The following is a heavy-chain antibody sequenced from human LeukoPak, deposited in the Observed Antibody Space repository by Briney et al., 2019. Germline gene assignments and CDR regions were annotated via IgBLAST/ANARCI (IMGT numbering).Heavy chain of an antibody. CDR2: INHSGST. CDR1: GGSISSYY. J-gene: IGHJ4*02. D-gene: IGHD3-9*01. V-gene: IGHV4-34*01. Sequence: SETLSLTCTVSGGSISSYYWSWIRQPPGKGLEWIGEINHSGSTNYNPSLKSRVTISVDTSKNQFSLKLSSVTAADTAVYYCARGQRYYDILTGYYPHHPKYYFDYWGQGTLVTVSS. CDR3: ARGQRYYDILTGYYPHHPKYYFDY.